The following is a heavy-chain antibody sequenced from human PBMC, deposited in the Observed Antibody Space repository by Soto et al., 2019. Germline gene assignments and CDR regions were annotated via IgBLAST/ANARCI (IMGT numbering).Heavy chain of an antibody. CDR1: GFAFSDYY. CDR2: MSSSGNDI. Sequence: QVQLVESGGGLVKPGGSLRLSCAASGFAFSDYYMTWIRQAPGKGLEWVSYMSSSGNDIYYADSVKGRFTISRDNIQNSLYLQMNSLRAEDTAIYYCARVGQDYYYGMDVWGQGTTVTFSS. D-gene: IGHD3-16*01. V-gene: IGHV3-11*01. J-gene: IGHJ6*02. CDR3: ARVGQDYYYGMDV.